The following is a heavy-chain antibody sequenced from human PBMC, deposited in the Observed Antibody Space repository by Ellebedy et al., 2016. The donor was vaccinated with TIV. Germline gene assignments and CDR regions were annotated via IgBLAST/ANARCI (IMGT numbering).Heavy chain of an antibody. CDR2: INKAGGPT. Sequence: GESLKISXAASGFTFSDYHMHWVRQAPGRRLEWVSYINKAGGPTYYADSVRGRFTTSRDNAKNSVYLQMNSLREEDTAVYYCARDAMWSFDNWGQGTLVTVSS. D-gene: IGHD2-2*01. CDR1: GFTFSDYH. CDR3: ARDAMWSFDN. J-gene: IGHJ5*02. V-gene: IGHV3-48*02.